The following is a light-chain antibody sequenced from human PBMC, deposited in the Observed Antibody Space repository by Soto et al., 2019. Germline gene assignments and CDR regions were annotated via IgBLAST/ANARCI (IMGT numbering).Light chain of an antibody. CDR3: HQYENWPKT. J-gene: IGKJ1*01. CDR1: QTISRI. Sequence: EIVMTQSPPTLSVSPGERATLSCRASQTISRILAWYQQRPGQAPRLLMFGASTRAPGIPARFSGSGSGTEFTLTISSLQSEDFAVYFCHQYENWPKTFGQGTKVDIK. CDR2: GAS. V-gene: IGKV3-15*01.